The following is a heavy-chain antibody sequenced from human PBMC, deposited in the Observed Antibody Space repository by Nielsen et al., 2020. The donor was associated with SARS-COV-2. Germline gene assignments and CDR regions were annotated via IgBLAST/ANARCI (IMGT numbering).Heavy chain of an antibody. CDR3: AKVSCSGGSCYFDAFDI. D-gene: IGHD2-15*01. J-gene: IGHJ3*02. Sequence: GGPLRLSCAASGFTFSSYAMHWVRQAPGKGLEWVAVISYDGSNKYYADSVKGRFTISRDNSKNTLYLQMNSLRAEDTAVYYCAKVSCSGGSCYFDAFDIWGQGTMVTVSS. CDR1: GFTFSSYA. CDR2: ISYDGSNK. V-gene: IGHV3-30*04.